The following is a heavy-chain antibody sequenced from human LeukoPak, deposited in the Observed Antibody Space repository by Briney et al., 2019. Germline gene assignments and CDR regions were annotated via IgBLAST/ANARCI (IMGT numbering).Heavy chain of an antibody. V-gene: IGHV4-38-2*01. CDR1: GYSISSGYY. D-gene: IGHD2-2*02. CDR3: ARGYCSSTSCYSYFDY. Sequence: PSETLSLTCAVSGYSISSGYYWGWIRQPPGKGLEWIGSIYHSGSTYYNPSLKSRVTISVDTSKNQFSLKLSSVTAADTAVYYCARGYCSSTSCYSYFDYWGQGTLVTVSS. CDR2: IYHSGST. J-gene: IGHJ4*02.